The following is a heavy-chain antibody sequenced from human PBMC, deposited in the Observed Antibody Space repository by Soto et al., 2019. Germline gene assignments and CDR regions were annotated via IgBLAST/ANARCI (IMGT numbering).Heavy chain of an antibody. Sequence: GESLKISCKGSGYNFMNNWIGWVRQMAGKGPEWMGTIYPGDSDTKYSPSFQGRVSISADKSVDTAYVQWSSLEASDTAIYYCERYWGSYWHHFDLWGQGTVVTVSS. CDR2: IYPGDSDT. D-gene: IGHD1-26*01. CDR1: GYNFMNNW. V-gene: IGHV5-51*01. J-gene: IGHJ4*02. CDR3: ERYWGSYWHHFDL.